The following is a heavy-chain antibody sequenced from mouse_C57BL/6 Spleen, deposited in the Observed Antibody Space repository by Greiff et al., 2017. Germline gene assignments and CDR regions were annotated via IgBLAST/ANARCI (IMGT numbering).Heavy chain of an antibody. CDR3: ARRKGSYSNCAMDY. J-gene: IGHJ4*01. CDR2: ILPGSGST. CDR1: GYTFTGYW. V-gene: IGHV1-9*01. D-gene: IGHD2-5*01. Sequence: VQLQQSGAELMKPGASVKLSCKATGYTFTGYWIEWVKQRPGHGLEWIGEILPGSGSTNYNEKFKGKGTFTADTSTNKAYMQLSSLTTEDSAIYYGARRKGSYSNCAMDYWGQGTSVTVSS.